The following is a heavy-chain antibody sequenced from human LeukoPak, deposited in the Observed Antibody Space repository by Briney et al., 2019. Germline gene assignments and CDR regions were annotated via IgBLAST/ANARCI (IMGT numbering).Heavy chain of an antibody. Sequence: PGGSLRPSCAASGFTFSSYEMNWVRQAPGKGLEWVSYISSSGSTIYYADSVKGRFTISRDNAKNSLYLQMNSLRAEDTAVYYCARGDFDWLLESSWFDPWGQGTLVTVSS. J-gene: IGHJ5*02. CDR1: GFTFSSYE. V-gene: IGHV3-48*03. CDR3: ARGDFDWLLESSWFDP. D-gene: IGHD3-9*01. CDR2: ISSSGSTI.